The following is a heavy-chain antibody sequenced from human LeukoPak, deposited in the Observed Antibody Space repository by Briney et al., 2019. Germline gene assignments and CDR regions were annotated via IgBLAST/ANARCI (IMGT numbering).Heavy chain of an antibody. CDR2: LYYSRTA. V-gene: IGHV4-39*01. CDR3: ARRLLHYYYMNV. CDR1: GGSTRSSINY. Sequence: SGTLSLTCTVPGGSTRSSINYWAWIRQTPGEGLAWIGRLYYSRTASYKPSLKTRATISLDTSKNHLSVKLRSVTAADTAVYYCARRLLHYYYMNVWGKGTTVTVSS. D-gene: IGHD2-21*01. J-gene: IGHJ6*03.